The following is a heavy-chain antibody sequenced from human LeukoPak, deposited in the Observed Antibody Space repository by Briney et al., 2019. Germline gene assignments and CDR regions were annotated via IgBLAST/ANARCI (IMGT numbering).Heavy chain of an antibody. Sequence: GGSLRLSCAASGFIFTNYEMNWVRQAPGKGLEWLSYILSTSATFYADSVKGRFTISRDNAENSVYLHMNSPRAEDTGVYYCVRDGQFDYWGQGTLVTVSS. CDR2: ILSTSAT. V-gene: IGHV3-48*03. CDR1: GFIFTNYE. CDR3: VRDGQFDY. J-gene: IGHJ4*02.